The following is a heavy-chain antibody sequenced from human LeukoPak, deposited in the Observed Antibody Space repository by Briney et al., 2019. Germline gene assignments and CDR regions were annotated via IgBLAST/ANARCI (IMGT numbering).Heavy chain of an antibody. CDR1: GDSFSNNRAA. CDR3: ARSTEGTYYFGY. J-gene: IGHJ4*02. Sequence: SQTLSLTCAISGDSFSNNRAAWNWISQSPSRGLEWLGRTYYRSKWYNDYAVSVKSRITINPDTSKNQFSLHLNSVTPEDTAVYYCARSTEGTYYFGYCGQGTLVTVSS. V-gene: IGHV6-1*01. CDR2: TYYRSKWYN. D-gene: IGHD1-1*01.